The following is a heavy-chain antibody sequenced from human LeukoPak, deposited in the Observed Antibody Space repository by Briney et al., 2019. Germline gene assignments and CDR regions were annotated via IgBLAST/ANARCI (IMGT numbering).Heavy chain of an antibody. CDR1: GFTFSSYE. D-gene: IGHD2-2*01. J-gene: IGHJ5*02. CDR3: ARVGYCSSTSCHNWFDP. Sequence: GGSLRLSCAASGFTFSSYEMNWVRQAPGEGLEWISYISTSGSSVKYADSVKGRFTISRDNAKNSLYLQMNSLRAEDTAVYYCARVGYCSSTSCHNWFDPWGQGTLVTVSS. CDR2: ISTSGSSV. V-gene: IGHV3-48*03.